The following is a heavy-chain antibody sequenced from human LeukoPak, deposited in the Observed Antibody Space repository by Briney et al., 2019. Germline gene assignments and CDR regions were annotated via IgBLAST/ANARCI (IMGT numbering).Heavy chain of an antibody. J-gene: IGHJ4*02. CDR1: GFTFSSYS. CDR3: AKDKGEARTYYYDSSGYYHTRFAYYFDY. V-gene: IGHV3-21*01. Sequence: PGGSLRLSCAASGFTFSSYSMNWVRQAPGKGLEWVSSISSSSYIYYADSVKGRFTISRDSAKNSLYLQMNSLRAEDTAVYYCAKDKGEARTYYYDSSGYYHTRFAYYFDYWGQGTLVTVSS. D-gene: IGHD3-22*01. CDR2: ISSSSYI.